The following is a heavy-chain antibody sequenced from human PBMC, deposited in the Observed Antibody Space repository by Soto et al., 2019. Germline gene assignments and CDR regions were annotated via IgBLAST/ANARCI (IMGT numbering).Heavy chain of an antibody. Sequence: QVQLVESGGGVVQPGRSLRLSCAASGFTFSSYAMHWVRQAPGKGLEWVAVISYDGSNKYYADSVKGRFTISRDNSKNTLYRQMNSLRGEDTAVYYCAREGVAAFDYWGQGTLVTVSS. D-gene: IGHD3-3*01. V-gene: IGHV3-30-3*01. CDR3: AREGVAAFDY. J-gene: IGHJ4*02. CDR2: ISYDGSNK. CDR1: GFTFSSYA.